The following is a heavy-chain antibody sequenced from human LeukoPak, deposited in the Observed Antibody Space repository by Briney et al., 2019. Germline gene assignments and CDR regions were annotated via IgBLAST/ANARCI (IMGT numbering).Heavy chain of an antibody. CDR3: ARDRQSYYDFWSGYYSHPFDY. Sequence: GGSLRLSCAASGFTFSSYEMNWVRQAPGKGLEWVSSISSSSTYIYYADSVKGPFTISRENAKNSLYVQMNSLRADDTAAYYCARDRQSYYDFWSGYYSHPFDYWGQGTLVTVSS. CDR1: GFTFSSYE. D-gene: IGHD3-3*01. V-gene: IGHV3-21*01. CDR2: ISSSSTYI. J-gene: IGHJ4*02.